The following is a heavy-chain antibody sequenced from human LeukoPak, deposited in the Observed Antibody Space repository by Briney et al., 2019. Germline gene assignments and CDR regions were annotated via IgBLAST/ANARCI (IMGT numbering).Heavy chain of an antibody. J-gene: IGHJ4*02. CDR1: GDSLSSHY. D-gene: IGHD6-19*01. Sequence: PSETLSLTCTVSGDSLSSHYWSWIRQPPGKGLEWIGYIYGSGSTHYDPSLRSRVTISEDTSNNQFSLRLTSVTAADTAVYYCARNVGWYSHDSWGQGTLVTVSS. CDR3: ARNVGWYSHDS. CDR2: IYGSGST. V-gene: IGHV4-59*08.